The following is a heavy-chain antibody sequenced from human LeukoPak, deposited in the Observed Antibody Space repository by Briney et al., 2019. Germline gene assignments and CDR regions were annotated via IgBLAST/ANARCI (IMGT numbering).Heavy chain of an antibody. V-gene: IGHV1-2*02. CDR1: GYTFTTYN. CDR2: INPNSGGT. J-gene: IGHJ5*02. CDR3: ARSFGGTYYAWFDP. Sequence: ASVKVSCKASGYTFTTYNMHWVRQAPGQGLEWMGWINPNSGGTNYAQEFQGRVTMTRDTSISTAYMELSRLRSDDTAVYYCARSFGGTYYAWFDPWGQGTLVTVSS. D-gene: IGHD1-26*01.